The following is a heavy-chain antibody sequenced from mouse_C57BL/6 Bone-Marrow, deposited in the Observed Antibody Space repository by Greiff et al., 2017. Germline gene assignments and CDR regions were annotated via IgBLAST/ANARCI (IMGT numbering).Heavy chain of an antibody. V-gene: IGHV5-6*01. CDR1: GFTFSSYG. J-gene: IGHJ1*03. Sequence: EVQGVESGGDLVKPGGSLKLSCAASGFTFSSYGMSWVRQTPDKRLEWVATISSGGSYTYYPDSVKGRFTISRDNAKNTLYLQMSSLKSEDTAMYYCARHKNYGSSYHWYFDVWGTGTTVTVSS. CDR2: ISSGGSYT. CDR3: ARHKNYGSSYHWYFDV. D-gene: IGHD1-1*01.